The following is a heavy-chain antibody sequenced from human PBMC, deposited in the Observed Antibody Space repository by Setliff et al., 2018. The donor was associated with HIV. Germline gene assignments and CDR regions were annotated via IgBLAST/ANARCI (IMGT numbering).Heavy chain of an antibody. J-gene: IGHJ4*02. D-gene: IGHD1-26*01. CDR1: GGNFGSYG. V-gene: IGHV1-69*10. CDR3: ATDLSGSYWYYFDY. Sequence: SVKVSCKAFGGNFGSYGISWVRQAPGQGLEWMGGIIPMSGVPKYAQKFQGRVTITADKSTSTAYMELSSLRSEDTAVYYCATDLSGSYWYYFDYWGQGTLVTVSS. CDR2: IIPMSGVP.